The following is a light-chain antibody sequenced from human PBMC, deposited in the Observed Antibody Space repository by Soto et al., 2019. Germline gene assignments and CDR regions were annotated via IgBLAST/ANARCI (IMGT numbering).Light chain of an antibody. CDR3: QQRHMWPIT. CDR1: QSLNSGY. CDR2: GAS. J-gene: IGKJ5*01. V-gene: IGKV3D-20*02. Sequence: IVLTQSPGTLSLSPGEGASVSCRASQSLNSGYLAWYQQKPGQAPRLLIYGASSRATGIPDRFSGSRSGTNFTLIISRLEPEDSAVYYCQQRHMWPITFGQGTRLEIK.